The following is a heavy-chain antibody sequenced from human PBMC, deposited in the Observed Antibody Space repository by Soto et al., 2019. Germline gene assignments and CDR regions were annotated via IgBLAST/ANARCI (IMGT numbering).Heavy chain of an antibody. J-gene: IGHJ4*02. Sequence: PGGSLRLSCAASGFTFSSYAMHWVRQAPGKGLEWVAVISYDGSNKYYADSVKGRFTISRDSSKNTLYLQMNSLRAEDTAVYYCARGSGPGRFDYWGQGTLVTVSS. CDR2: ISYDGSNK. V-gene: IGHV3-30-3*01. CDR3: ARGSGPGRFDY. D-gene: IGHD2-15*01. CDR1: GFTFSSYA.